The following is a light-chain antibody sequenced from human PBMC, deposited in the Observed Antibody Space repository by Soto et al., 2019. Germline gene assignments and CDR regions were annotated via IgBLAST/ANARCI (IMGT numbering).Light chain of an antibody. CDR1: QSISGW. CDR3: QQYNTYSRT. Sequence: DIQMTQSPSTLSASVGDRVTITCRASQSISGWLAWYQQKPGKAPNLLIFDASSLESGVPSRFSGSGSGTDFTLTISSLQPDDFATYYCQQYNTYSRTFGQGTKLQIK. J-gene: IGKJ2*01. V-gene: IGKV1-5*01. CDR2: DAS.